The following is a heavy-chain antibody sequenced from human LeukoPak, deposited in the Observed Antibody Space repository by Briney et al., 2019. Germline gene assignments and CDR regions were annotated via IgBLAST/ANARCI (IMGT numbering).Heavy chain of an antibody. D-gene: IGHD5-12*01. Sequence: GGYLRLSCAASGFTFSSYGMHWVRQAPGKGLEWVAVIWYDGSNKYYADSVKGRFTISRDNSKNTLYLQMNSLRAEDTAVYYCARVGGYDYPYYYYYGMDVWGQGTTVTVSS. J-gene: IGHJ6*02. CDR3: ARVGGYDYPYYYYYGMDV. V-gene: IGHV3-33*01. CDR2: IWYDGSNK. CDR1: GFTFSSYG.